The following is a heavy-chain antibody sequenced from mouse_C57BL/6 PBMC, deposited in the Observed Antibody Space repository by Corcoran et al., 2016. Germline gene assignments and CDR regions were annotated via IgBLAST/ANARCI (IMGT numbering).Heavy chain of an antibody. Sequence: EVQLQQSGPELVKPGASVKISCKASGYTFTDYYMNWVKQSHGKSLEWIGDINTNNGGTSYNQKFKGKATLTVDKSSSTAYMELRSLTSEDSAVYYCARSVGLRGAWFAYWGQGTLVTVSA. CDR2: INTNNGGT. CDR1: GYTFTDYY. D-gene: IGHD2-4*01. J-gene: IGHJ3*01. CDR3: ARSVGLRGAWFAY. V-gene: IGHV1-26*01.